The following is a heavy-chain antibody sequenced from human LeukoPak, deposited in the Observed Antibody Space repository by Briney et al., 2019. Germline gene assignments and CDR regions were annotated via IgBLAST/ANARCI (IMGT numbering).Heavy chain of an antibody. D-gene: IGHD2-21*02. CDR1: GFSVSDNY. Sequence: GGSLRLSCAASGFSVSDNYMSWVRQAPGKGLEWVSAISGSGGSTYYADSVKGRFTISRDNSKNTLYLQMNSLRAEDTAVYYCAKEVAVVTAILYFDYWGQGTLVTVSS. CDR3: AKEVAVVTAILYFDY. V-gene: IGHV3-23*01. CDR2: ISGSGGST. J-gene: IGHJ4*02.